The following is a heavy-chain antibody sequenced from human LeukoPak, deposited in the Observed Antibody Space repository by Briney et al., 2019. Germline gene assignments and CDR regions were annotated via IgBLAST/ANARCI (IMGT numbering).Heavy chain of an antibody. Sequence: ASVKVSCKASGYTFTSYGISWVRQASGQGLEWMGWISAYNGNKKYAQKVQGRVTMTTDTSTSTAYMELRRLSCDDTAVYYCARHVGSYSGSYSDVFDIWGHGTMVTVSS. CDR3: ARHVGSYSGSYSDVFDI. CDR1: GYTFTSYG. CDR2: ISAYNGNK. J-gene: IGHJ3*02. D-gene: IGHD1-26*01. V-gene: IGHV1-18*01.